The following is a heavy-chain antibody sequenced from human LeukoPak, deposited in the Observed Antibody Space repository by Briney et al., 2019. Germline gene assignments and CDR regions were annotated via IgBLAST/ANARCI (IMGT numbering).Heavy chain of an antibody. CDR3: AREDCSGGSCYLGENWFDP. D-gene: IGHD2-15*01. V-gene: IGHV4-34*01. J-gene: IGHJ5*02. CDR1: GGSFSGYY. CDR2: INHSGST. Sequence: SETLFLTCAVYGGSFSGYYWSWLRQPPGKGLEWIGEINHSGSTNYNPSLKSRVTISVDTSKNQFSLKLSSVTAADTAVYYCAREDCSGGSCYLGENWFDPWGQGTLVTVSS.